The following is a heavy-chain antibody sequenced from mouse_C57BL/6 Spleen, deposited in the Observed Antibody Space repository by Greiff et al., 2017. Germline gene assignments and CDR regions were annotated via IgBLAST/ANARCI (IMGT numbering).Heavy chain of an antibody. D-gene: IGHD2-4*01. V-gene: IGHV5-4*01. J-gene: IGHJ4*01. CDR2: ISDGGSYT. CDR1: GFTFSSYA. Sequence: EVMLVESGGGLVKPGGSLKLSCAASGFTFSSYAMSWVRQTPEQRLEWVATISDGGSYTYYPDNVKGRFTISRDNAKNNLYLQMSHLKSEDTAMYYCERDRIDYDVGYAMDYWGQGTSVTVSS. CDR3: ERDRIDYDVGYAMDY.